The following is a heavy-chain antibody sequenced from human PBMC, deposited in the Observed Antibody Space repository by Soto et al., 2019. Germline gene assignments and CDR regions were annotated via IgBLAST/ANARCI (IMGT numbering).Heavy chain of an antibody. CDR1: GFTFSSYA. V-gene: IGHV3-23*01. J-gene: IGHJ6*02. Sequence: GGSLRLSCAASGFTFSSYAMSWVRQAPGKGLEWVSAISGSGGSTYYADSVKGRFTISRDNSKNTLYRQMNSLRAEDTAMYYCARVGQQLVQYYYYYGMDVWGQGTTVTVSS. CDR2: ISGSGGST. D-gene: IGHD6-13*01. CDR3: ARVGQQLVQYYYYYGMDV.